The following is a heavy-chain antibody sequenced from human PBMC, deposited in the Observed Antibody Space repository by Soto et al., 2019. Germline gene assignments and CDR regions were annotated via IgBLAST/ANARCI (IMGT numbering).Heavy chain of an antibody. Sequence: SETLSLTCAVYGGSFSDYYWSWIRQPPGKGLEWIGEINHGGGTNYNPSLKSRVTISVDTSKNQFSLKLSSVTAADTAVYYCARGNGWDFSKWFDPWGQGTLVTVSS. D-gene: IGHD4-4*01. J-gene: IGHJ5*02. V-gene: IGHV4-34*01. CDR2: INHGGGT. CDR1: GGSFSDYY. CDR3: ARGNGWDFSKWFDP.